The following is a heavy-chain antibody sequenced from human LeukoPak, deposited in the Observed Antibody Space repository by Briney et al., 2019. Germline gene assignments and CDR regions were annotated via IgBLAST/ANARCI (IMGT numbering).Heavy chain of an antibody. Sequence: SETLSLTCAVYGGSFSGYYWSWIRQPPGKGLEWIGEINHSGSTNYNPSLKSRVTISVDTSKNLFSLKLSSVTAADTAVYYCARGRGIVGATEDEYYFDYWGQGTLVTVSS. J-gene: IGHJ4*02. D-gene: IGHD1-26*01. CDR2: INHSGST. CDR3: ARGRGIVGATEDEYYFDY. V-gene: IGHV4-34*01. CDR1: GGSFSGYY.